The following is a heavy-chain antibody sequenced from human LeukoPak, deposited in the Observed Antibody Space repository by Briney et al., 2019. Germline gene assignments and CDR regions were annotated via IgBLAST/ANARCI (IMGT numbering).Heavy chain of an antibody. CDR1: GFTFSTYA. Sequence: GGSLRLSCAASGFTFSTYAMHWVRQAPGKGLEWVAVISYDGSNKYYPDSVKGRFTISRDNSKNTVYLQMNSLRAEDTAVYFCAKDREEMAIRPGCFDPWGQGTLVTVSS. J-gene: IGHJ5*02. V-gene: IGHV3-30*18. CDR2: ISYDGSNK. D-gene: IGHD5-24*01. CDR3: AKDREEMAIRPGCFDP.